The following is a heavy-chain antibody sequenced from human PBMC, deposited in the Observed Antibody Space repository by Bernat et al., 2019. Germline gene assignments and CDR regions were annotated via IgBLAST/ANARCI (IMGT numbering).Heavy chain of an antibody. CDR1: GFTFDDYG. CDR2: INWNGGST. Sequence: VQLVESGGGVVRPGGSLRLSCAASGFTFDDYGMSWVRQAPGKGLEWVSGINWNGGSTGYADSVKGRFTISRDNAKNSLYLQMNSLRAEDTALYYCARDQGYCSGGSCDYMDVWGKGTTVTVSS. V-gene: IGHV3-20*04. D-gene: IGHD2-15*01. CDR3: ARDQGYCSGGSCDYMDV. J-gene: IGHJ6*03.